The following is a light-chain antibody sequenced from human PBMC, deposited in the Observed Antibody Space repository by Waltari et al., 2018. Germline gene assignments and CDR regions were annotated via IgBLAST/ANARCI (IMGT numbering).Light chain of an antibody. CDR1: SLRSYY. CDR3: TSRDSSGNHPVV. CDR2: GKN. V-gene: IGLV3-19*01. J-gene: IGLJ2*01. Sequence: SSELTQDPAVSVALGQTVRITCQGDSLRSYYASWNQQKPGQAPVLGISGKNNRPTGFPDRFTGSSSGNTASLTITGAQAEDEADYYCTSRDSSGNHPVVFGGGTKLTVL.